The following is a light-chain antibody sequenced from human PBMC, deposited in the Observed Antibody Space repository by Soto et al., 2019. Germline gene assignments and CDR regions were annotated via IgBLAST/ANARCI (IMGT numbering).Light chain of an antibody. V-gene: IGKV3-20*01. CDR1: QSVSSSH. CDR2: GAS. Sequence: EIGLTQSPGTLSLSPGERATLSCRASQSVSSSHLAWHQQKPGQPPRLLIYGASSRATGIPDRFSGSGSGTDFPLTISRREPEVFEVYYCHFWNTFAKGTRLEIK. J-gene: IGKJ5*01. CDR3: HFWNT.